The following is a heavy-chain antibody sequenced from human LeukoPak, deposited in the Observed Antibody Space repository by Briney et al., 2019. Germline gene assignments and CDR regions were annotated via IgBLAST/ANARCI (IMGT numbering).Heavy chain of an antibody. V-gene: IGHV4-59*01. J-gene: IGHJ5*02. D-gene: IGHD1-14*01. CDR3: ARSRTVTTLNWFDP. CDR1: GGSISSYY. Sequence: PSETLSLTCTVSGGSISSYYWSWIRQPPGKGLEWIGYIYYSGSTNYNPSLKSRVTISVDTSKNRFSLKLSSVTAANTAVYYCARSRTVTTLNWFDPWGQGTLVTVSS. CDR2: IYYSGST.